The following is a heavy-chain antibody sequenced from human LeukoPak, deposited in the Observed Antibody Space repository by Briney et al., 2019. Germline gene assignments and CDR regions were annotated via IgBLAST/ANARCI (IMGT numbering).Heavy chain of an antibody. V-gene: IGHV4-39*01. Sequence: PSETLSLTCTVSGGSISSSSYYWGWIRQSPGKGLEWIGNIFYSGSTYYNPSLKSRVTISVDTSKNQFSLKLSSVTAADTAMYYCARNFYDSSVAFDIWGQGTMLTVSS. CDR2: IFYSGST. J-gene: IGHJ3*02. CDR3: ARNFYDSSVAFDI. CDR1: GGSISSSSYY. D-gene: IGHD3-22*01.